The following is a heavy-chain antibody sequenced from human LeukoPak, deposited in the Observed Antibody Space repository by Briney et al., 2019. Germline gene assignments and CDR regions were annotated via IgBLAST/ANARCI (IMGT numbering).Heavy chain of an antibody. Sequence: GGSLRLSCAASGFTFSSYSMSWVRQAPGKGLEWVSSISSSSSYIYYADSVKGRFTISRDNAKNSLYLQMNSLRAEDTAVYYCAKDIEYQLLSGWFDPWGQGTLVTVSS. CDR2: ISSSSSYI. CDR3: AKDIEYQLLSGWFDP. D-gene: IGHD2-2*01. J-gene: IGHJ5*02. CDR1: GFTFSSYS. V-gene: IGHV3-21*01.